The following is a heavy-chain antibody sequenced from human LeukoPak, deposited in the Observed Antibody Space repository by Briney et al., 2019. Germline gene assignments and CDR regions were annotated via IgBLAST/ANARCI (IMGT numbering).Heavy chain of an antibody. CDR3: ARAAEGGATDI. D-gene: IGHD1-26*01. CDR2: IYYSGTT. CDR1: GGSINSYY. V-gene: IGHV4-59*12. J-gene: IGHJ3*02. Sequence: SETLSLTCTVSGGSINSYYWSWIRQPPGQGLEWIGYIYYSGTTYYNPSLKSRVTISVDTSKNQFSLKLSSVTAADTAVYYCARAAEGGATDIWGQGTMVTVSS.